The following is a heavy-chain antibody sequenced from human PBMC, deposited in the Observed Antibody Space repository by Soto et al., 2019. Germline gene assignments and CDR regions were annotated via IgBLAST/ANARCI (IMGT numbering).Heavy chain of an antibody. Sequence: ASVKVSCKASGYTFTGYYMHWVRQAPGQGLEWMGWINPNSGGTNYAQKFQGWVTMTRDTSISTAYMELSRLRSDDTAVYYCARTYCSGGSCYDSLDYWGQGTLVTV. J-gene: IGHJ4*02. CDR2: INPNSGGT. CDR1: GYTFTGYY. CDR3: ARTYCSGGSCYDSLDY. D-gene: IGHD2-15*01. V-gene: IGHV1-2*04.